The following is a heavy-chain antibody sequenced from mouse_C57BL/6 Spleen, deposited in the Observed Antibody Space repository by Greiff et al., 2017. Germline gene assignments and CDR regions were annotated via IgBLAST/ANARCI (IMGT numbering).Heavy chain of an antibody. CDR2: IHPNSGST. CDR3: ARDGDGYYFAY. J-gene: IGHJ3*01. CDR1: GYTFTSYW. V-gene: IGHV1-64*01. Sequence: VQLQQPGAELVKPGASVKLSCKASGYTFTSYWMHWVKQRPGQGLEWIGMIHPNSGSTNYNEKFKSKATLTVDKSSSTAYMQLSSLTSEDSAVYYCARDGDGYYFAYWGQGTLVTVSA. D-gene: IGHD2-3*01.